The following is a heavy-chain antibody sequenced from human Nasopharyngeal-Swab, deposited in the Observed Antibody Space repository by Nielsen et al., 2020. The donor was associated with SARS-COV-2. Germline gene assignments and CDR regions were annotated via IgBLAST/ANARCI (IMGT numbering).Heavy chain of an antibody. Sequence: GGSLRLSCAASGLTFSSYGMHWVRQAPGKGLEWVAVISYDGSNKYYADSVKGRFTISRDNSKNTLYLQMNSLRAEDTAVYYCAKGGVSVYGDSYYFDFWGQGTLVTVSS. CDR3: AKGGVSVYGDSYYFDF. CDR2: ISYDGSNK. V-gene: IGHV3-30*18. CDR1: GLTFSSYG. J-gene: IGHJ4*02. D-gene: IGHD4-17*01.